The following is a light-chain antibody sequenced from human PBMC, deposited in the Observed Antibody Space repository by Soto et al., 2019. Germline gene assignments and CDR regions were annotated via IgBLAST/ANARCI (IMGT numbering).Light chain of an antibody. CDR2: DAS. Sequence: EIVLTQSPATSSLSPGESAIRSCRASQSVSSYLAWYQQKPGQAPRLLIYDASNRATGIPARFSGSGSGTDFTLTISSLEPEDFAVYYCQQYNNWPRTFGQGTKVDIK. CDR3: QQYNNWPRT. CDR1: QSVSSY. V-gene: IGKV3-11*01. J-gene: IGKJ1*01.